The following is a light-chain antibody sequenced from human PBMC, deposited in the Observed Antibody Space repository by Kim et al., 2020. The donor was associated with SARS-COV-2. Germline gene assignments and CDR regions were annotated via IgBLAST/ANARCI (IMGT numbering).Light chain of an antibody. CDR1: SSDVGRYRY. J-gene: IGLJ3*02. V-gene: IGLV2-14*03. CDR3: KSLTSISWV. CDR2: DVT. Sequence: PGQSITISCAGTSSDVGRYRYVSWYQQHPGKAPKLIIFDVTQRPLGVSNRFSGSKSGNTASLTISGLQAEDEADYYCKSLTSISWVFGGGTQLTVL.